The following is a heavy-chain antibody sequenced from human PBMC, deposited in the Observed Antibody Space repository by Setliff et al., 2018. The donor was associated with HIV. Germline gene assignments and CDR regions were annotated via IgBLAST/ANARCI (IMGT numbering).Heavy chain of an antibody. CDR2: INPSGGST. CDR3: ARVRPKNRYYNFWSGYFGAFNI. D-gene: IGHD3-3*01. J-gene: IGHJ3*02. Sequence: ASVKVSCKASGYTFTSYYMHWVRQAPGQGLEWMGIINPSGGSTSYAQKFQGRVTMTRDTSTSTVYMELSSLRSEDTAVYYCARVRPKNRYYNFWSGYFGAFNIWGQGTMVTVSS. CDR1: GYTFTSYY. V-gene: IGHV1-46*01.